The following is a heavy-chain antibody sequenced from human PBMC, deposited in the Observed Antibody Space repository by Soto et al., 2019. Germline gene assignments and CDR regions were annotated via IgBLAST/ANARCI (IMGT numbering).Heavy chain of an antibody. CDR2: IYYGGST. D-gene: IGHD2-21*02. V-gene: IGHV4-39*01. J-gene: IGHJ4*02. Sequence: PETLCVTCTFTVDSISIRSYYWGWIRQPPGKGLEWIGSIYYGGSTYNNPSLRSRVSMSIDTSKDQFSLKLKSVTAADTALYFCARQRTSVVTKAYFDVWGPGSMVTVSS. CDR3: ARQRTSVVTKAYFDV. CDR1: VDSISIRSYY.